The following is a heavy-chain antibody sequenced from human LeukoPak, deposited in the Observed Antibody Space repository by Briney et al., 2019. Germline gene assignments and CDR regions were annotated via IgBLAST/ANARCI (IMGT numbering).Heavy chain of an antibody. CDR2: VYYTGTT. V-gene: IGHV4-34*01. CDR1: GGSFSGYY. Sequence: ETLSLTCAVYGGSFSGYYWSWIRQPPGKGLGWIGGVYYTGTTYSNPSLKSRVTISVDTSKNQFSLRLSSVTAADTAVYYCARHVSVAVTNFFDYWGQGTLVTVSS. CDR3: ARHVSVAVTNFFDY. J-gene: IGHJ4*02. D-gene: IGHD6-19*01.